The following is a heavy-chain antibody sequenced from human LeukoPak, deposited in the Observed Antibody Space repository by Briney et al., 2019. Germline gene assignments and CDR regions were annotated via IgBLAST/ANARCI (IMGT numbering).Heavy chain of an antibody. D-gene: IGHD2-2*01. Sequence: SETLSLTCTVSGDSIRSSNYYWTWVRQPAGEGLEWIGHIYSSGSTNYNPSLKSRVTISEDTSKNQFSLKLSSVTAADTALYFCARTDPSNSYYYYMDVWGKGTTVTVSS. CDR2: IYSSGST. CDR1: GDSIRSSNYY. CDR3: ARTDPSNSYYYYMDV. V-gene: IGHV4-61*09. J-gene: IGHJ6*03.